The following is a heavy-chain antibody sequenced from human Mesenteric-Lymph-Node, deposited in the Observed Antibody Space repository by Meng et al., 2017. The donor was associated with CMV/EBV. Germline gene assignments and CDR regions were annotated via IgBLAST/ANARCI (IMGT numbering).Heavy chain of an antibody. CDR3: ARDPLGPAAIWYYFDY. CDR1: GFTFDDYG. Sequence: GESLKISRAASGFTFDDYGMSWVRQAPGKGLEWVSGINWNGGSTGYADSVKGRFTISRDNAKNSLYLQMNSLRAEDTAVYYCARDPLGPAAIWYYFDYWGQGTLVTV. D-gene: IGHD2-2*01. CDR2: INWNGGST. J-gene: IGHJ4*02. V-gene: IGHV3-20*04.